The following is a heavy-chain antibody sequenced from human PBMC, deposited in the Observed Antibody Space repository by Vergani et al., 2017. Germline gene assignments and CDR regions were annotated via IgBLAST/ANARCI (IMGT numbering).Heavy chain of an antibody. D-gene: IGHD3-22*01. J-gene: IGHJ5*02. CDR2: IYYSGST. CDR3: ARGLNYYDSSGYSYSWFDP. Sequence: QVQLQESGPGLVKPSETLSLTCTVSGGSVSSGSYYWSWIRQPPGKGLEWIGYIYYSGSTNYNPSLKSRVTISVDTSKNQFSLKLSSVTAADTAVYYCARGLNYYDSSGYSYSWFDPWGQGTLVTVSS. CDR1: GGSVSSGSYY. V-gene: IGHV4-61*01.